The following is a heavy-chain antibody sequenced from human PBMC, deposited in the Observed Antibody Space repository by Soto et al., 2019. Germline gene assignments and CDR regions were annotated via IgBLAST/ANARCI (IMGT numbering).Heavy chain of an antibody. CDR1: GYTFTSYD. CDR3: ASLGVYDFWSGYYG. Sequence: ASVKVSCKASGYTFTSYDINCVRQATGQGLEWMGWMNPNSGNTGYAQKFQGRVTMTRNTSISTAYMELSSLRSEDTAVYYCASLGVYDFWSGYYGWGQGTLVTVSS. J-gene: IGHJ4*02. V-gene: IGHV1-8*01. D-gene: IGHD3-3*01. CDR2: MNPNSGNT.